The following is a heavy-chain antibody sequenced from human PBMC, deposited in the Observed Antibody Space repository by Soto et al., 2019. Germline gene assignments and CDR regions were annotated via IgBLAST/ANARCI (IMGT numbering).Heavy chain of an antibody. Sequence: EVQLVESGGGLVKPGGSLRLSCAASGFTFSTYTMNWVRQAPGKGLEWVSSISTSSSHIYYADSLKGRFTISRDNAKYALYLQMDSLRPDDTAVYYCARGTAVIANDMNYWGQGTLVSVSS. V-gene: IGHV3-21*01. J-gene: IGHJ4*02. CDR1: GFTFSTYT. CDR3: ARGTAVIANDMNY. CDR2: ISTSSSHI. D-gene: IGHD2-21*01.